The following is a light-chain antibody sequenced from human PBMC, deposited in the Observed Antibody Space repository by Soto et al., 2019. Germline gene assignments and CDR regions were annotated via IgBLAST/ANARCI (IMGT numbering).Light chain of an antibody. CDR2: DAS. Sequence: DIQMTQSPSTLSASVGDRVTITCRASQSISNYLAWYQQKPGKAPKVLIYDASSFESGVPLRFSGSGSGTEFTLTISSLQPDDCATYYCQEYDSYSSTFGQGTKLQIK. CDR3: QEYDSYSST. J-gene: IGKJ2*01. CDR1: QSISNY. V-gene: IGKV1-5*01.